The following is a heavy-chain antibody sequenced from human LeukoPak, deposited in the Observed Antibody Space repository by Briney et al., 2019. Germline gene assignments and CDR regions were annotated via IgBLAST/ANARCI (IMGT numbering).Heavy chain of an antibody. CDR3: ASGTPGGGWEVDY. V-gene: IGHV4-59*08. Sequence: PSETLSLTCTVSGGSISSYYWSWIRQPPGKGLEWIGYIYYSGSTNYNPSLKSRVTISVDTSKNQFSLKLSSVTAADTAVYYCASGTPGGGWEVDYWGQGTLVTVSS. D-gene: IGHD6-19*01. CDR1: GGSISSYY. CDR2: IYYSGST. J-gene: IGHJ4*02.